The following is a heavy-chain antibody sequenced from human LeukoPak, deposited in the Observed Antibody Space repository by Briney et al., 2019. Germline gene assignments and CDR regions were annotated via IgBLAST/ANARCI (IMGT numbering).Heavy chain of an antibody. CDR1: GFTFSSYG. V-gene: IGHV3-23*01. J-gene: IGHJ4*02. CDR3: AKDIKDGSSGYFDY. CDR2: ISGSGGST. Sequence: GGSLRLSCAASGFTFSSYGMSWVRQAPGKGLEWVSAISGSGGSTYYADSVKGRFTISRDNPKNTLYLQMNSLRAEDTAVYYCAKDIKDGSSGYFDYWGQGTLVTVSS. D-gene: IGHD3-22*01.